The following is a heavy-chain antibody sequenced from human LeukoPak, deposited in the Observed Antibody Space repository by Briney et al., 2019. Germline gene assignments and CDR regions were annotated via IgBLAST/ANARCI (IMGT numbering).Heavy chain of an antibody. D-gene: IGHD6-13*01. J-gene: IGHJ4*02. CDR3: SIAAAGTDFDY. CDR1: GGSISSYY. Sequence: SETLSLTCTVSGGSISSYYWSWIRQPPGKGLEWIGEINHSGSTNYNPSLKSRVTISVDTSKNQFSLKLSSVTAADTAVYYCSIAAAGTDFDYWGQGTLVTVSS. V-gene: IGHV4-34*01. CDR2: INHSGST.